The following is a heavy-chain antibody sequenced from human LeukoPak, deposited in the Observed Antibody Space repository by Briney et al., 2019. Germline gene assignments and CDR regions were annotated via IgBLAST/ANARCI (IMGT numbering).Heavy chain of an antibody. CDR3: ARDLGFTISANWFDP. J-gene: IGHJ5*02. CDR1: GYSISSGYF. Sequence: SQTLSLTCGVSGYSISSGYFWVWIRQPPGKGLEWIGSVYHTGGTYYNPSLRSPVTISVDTSKNQFSLELNSVTAADTAVYYCARDLGFTISANWFDPWGQGTLV. CDR2: VYHTGGT. V-gene: IGHV4-38-2*02. D-gene: IGHD3-3*01.